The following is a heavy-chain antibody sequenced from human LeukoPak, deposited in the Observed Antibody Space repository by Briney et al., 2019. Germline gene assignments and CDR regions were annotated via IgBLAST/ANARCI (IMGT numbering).Heavy chain of an antibody. V-gene: IGHV4-30-2*01. J-gene: IGHJ3*02. D-gene: IGHD6-13*01. Sequence: SQTLSLTCAVSGGSLSSGGYSWRWVRQPPGTGLEWIGYIYHSGSTYYNPSLKSRVTISVDRSKNQFSLKLSSVTAADTAVYYCASYSSSLPDAFDIWGQGTMVTVSS. CDR2: IYHSGST. CDR3: ASYSSSLPDAFDI. CDR1: GGSLSSGGYS.